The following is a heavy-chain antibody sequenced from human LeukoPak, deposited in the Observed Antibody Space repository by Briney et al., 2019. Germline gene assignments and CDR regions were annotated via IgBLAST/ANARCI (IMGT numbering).Heavy chain of an antibody. CDR1: GGSISSGGYS. J-gene: IGHJ4*02. CDR2: IYHSGST. V-gene: IGHV4-30-2*01. Sequence: PSQTLSLTCAVSGGSISSGGYSWSWIRQPPGKGLEWIGCIYHSGSTYYNPSLKSRVTISVDRSKNQFSLKLSSVTAADTAVYYCARGVYGDYDQFDYWGQGTLVTVSS. D-gene: IGHD4-17*01. CDR3: ARGVYGDYDQFDY.